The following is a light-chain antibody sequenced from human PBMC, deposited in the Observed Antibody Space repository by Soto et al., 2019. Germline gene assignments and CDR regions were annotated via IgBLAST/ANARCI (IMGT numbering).Light chain of an antibody. J-gene: IGKJ1*01. CDR2: DAT. CDR3: QQYNSYP. CDR1: QTIDSW. Sequence: DIQMSQSPSILSASVGDSVTITCRASQTIDSWVAWCQQKPGKAPKLLVYDATSLESGVSSRFSGSGYGTDFTLTISSLQPDDFATYYCQQYNSYPSGQGGNVDIK. V-gene: IGKV1-5*01.